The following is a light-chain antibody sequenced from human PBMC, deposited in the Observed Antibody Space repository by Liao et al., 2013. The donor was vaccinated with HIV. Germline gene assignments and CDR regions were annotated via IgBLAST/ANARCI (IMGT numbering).Light chain of an antibody. Sequence: SYELTQPPSVSVSPGQTARITCSGDALPKLYAYWYQQKPGQAPVLVIYKDSERPSGIPERFSGSSSGTTVTLTISGAQVEDEADYYCYSAADNNPVFGGGTKLTVL. CDR3: YSAADNNPV. V-gene: IGLV3-25*02. CDR2: KDS. CDR1: ALPKLY. J-gene: IGLJ2*01.